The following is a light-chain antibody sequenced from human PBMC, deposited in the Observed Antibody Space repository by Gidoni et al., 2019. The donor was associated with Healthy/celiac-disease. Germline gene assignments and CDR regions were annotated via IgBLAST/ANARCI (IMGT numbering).Light chain of an antibody. CDR1: QSISSY. CDR2: AAL. J-gene: IGKJ2*01. CDR3: QQSYSTPLYT. Sequence: DIEMTQSPSSLSASVGDRVTITCRSSQSISSYLNWYQQIAGNPPKLLIYAALSLQSGVPSRFSGSGSGTDFTLTISSLQTEDFAPFFCQQSYSTPLYTFGQGTKLEIK. V-gene: IGKV1-39*01.